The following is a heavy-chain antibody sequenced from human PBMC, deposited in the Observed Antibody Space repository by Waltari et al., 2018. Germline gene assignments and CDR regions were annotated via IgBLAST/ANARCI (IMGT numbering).Heavy chain of an antibody. CDR1: GYSVSSGYY. J-gene: IGHJ3*02. D-gene: IGHD2-21*02. CDR3: ARDLVVTAILDAFDI. CDR2: IYHSGST. V-gene: IGHV4-38-2*02. Sequence: QVQLQESGPGLVKPSATLSLTCAVSGYSVSSGYYWAWIRQPPGKGLEWIGSIYHSGSTYYNPSLKSRATISVDTSKNQFSLKLSSVTTADTAVYYCARDLVVTAILDAFDIWGQGTMVTVSS.